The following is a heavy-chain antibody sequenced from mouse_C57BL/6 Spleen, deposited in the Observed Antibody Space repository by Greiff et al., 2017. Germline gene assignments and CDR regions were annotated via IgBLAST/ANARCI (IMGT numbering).Heavy chain of an antibody. CDR1: GFTFSDAW. J-gene: IGHJ1*03. Sequence: EVQVVESGGGLVQPGGSMKLSCAASGFTFSDAWMDWVRQSPEKGLEWVAEIRNKANNHATYYAESVKGRFTISRDDSKSSVYLQMNSLRAEDTGIYYCTWGLRRRYFDVWGTGTTVTVSS. V-gene: IGHV6-6*01. D-gene: IGHD2-4*01. CDR2: IRNKANNHAT. CDR3: TWGLRRRYFDV.